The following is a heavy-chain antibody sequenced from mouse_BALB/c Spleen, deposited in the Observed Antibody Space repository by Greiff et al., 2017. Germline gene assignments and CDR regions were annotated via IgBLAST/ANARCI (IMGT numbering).Heavy chain of an antibody. CDR2: ISSGGST. CDR1: GFTFSSYA. J-gene: IGHJ3*01. Sequence: EVQLVESGGGLVKPGGSLKLSCAASGFTFSSYAMSWVRQTPEKRLEWVASISSGGSTYYPDSVKGRFTISRDNARNILYLQMSSLRSEDTAMYYCASLGAYYRYDEAYWGQGTLVTVSA. D-gene: IGHD2-14*01. CDR3: ASLGAYYRYDEAY. V-gene: IGHV5-6-5*01.